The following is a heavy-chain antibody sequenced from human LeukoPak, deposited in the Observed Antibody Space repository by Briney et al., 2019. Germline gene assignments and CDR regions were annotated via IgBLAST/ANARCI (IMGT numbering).Heavy chain of an antibody. V-gene: IGHV5-51*01. CDR3: ARLQGGPDIVVVPAAVHFDY. Sequence: GESLKISCKGSGYSFTSYWIGWVRQMPGKGLEWMGIIYPGDSDTRYSPSFQGQVTISADKSISTAYLQWSSLRASDTAMYYCARLQGGPDIVVVPAAVHFDYWGQGTLVTVSS. CDR2: IYPGDSDT. J-gene: IGHJ4*02. D-gene: IGHD2-2*02. CDR1: GYSFTSYW.